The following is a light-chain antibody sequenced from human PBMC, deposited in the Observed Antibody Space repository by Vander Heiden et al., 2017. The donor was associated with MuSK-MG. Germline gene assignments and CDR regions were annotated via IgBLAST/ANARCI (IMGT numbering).Light chain of an antibody. CDR2: AAS. J-gene: IGKJ4*01. CDR1: KSMSSY. Sequence: DIQMPHAPSSLSASGGDRVTISGRASKSMSSYVNWYQQKPGKAPKLLMYAASTLQSGVPSRFSGSGSGTDFTLTISSLQPEDFATYYCQQSYSTPLTFGGGTKVEIK. V-gene: IGKV1-39*01. CDR3: QQSYSTPLT.